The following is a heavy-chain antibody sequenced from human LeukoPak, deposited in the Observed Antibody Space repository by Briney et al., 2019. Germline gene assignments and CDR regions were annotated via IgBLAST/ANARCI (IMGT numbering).Heavy chain of an antibody. D-gene: IGHD6-19*01. V-gene: IGHV3-53*01. CDR3: ARCIAVAGRFDY. Sequence: GGSLRLSCAASGFSVSNNYMIWVRQAPGKGLEWVSLLYTGGETNYADSVKGRFTISRDNSKNTVSLQMNSLRAEDTAVYYCARCIAVAGRFDYWGQGTLDTVSP. CDR1: GFSVSNNY. CDR2: LYTGGET. J-gene: IGHJ4*02.